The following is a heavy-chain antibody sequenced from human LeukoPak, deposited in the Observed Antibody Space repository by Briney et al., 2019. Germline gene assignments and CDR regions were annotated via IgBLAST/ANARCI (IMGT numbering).Heavy chain of an antibody. CDR1: GGSITSANYY. D-gene: IGHD1-26*01. J-gene: IGHJ4*02. V-gene: IGHV4-39*07. CDR3: ARVSDGRAFDY. CDR2: IYYTGGT. Sequence: SESLSLTCTVSGGSITSANYYWACIRQPPGKGLEWIGSIYYTGGTYYNPSLKSRVTISVDTSKNQFSLNLSSVTAADTAVYYCARVSDGRAFDYWGQGTLVTVSS.